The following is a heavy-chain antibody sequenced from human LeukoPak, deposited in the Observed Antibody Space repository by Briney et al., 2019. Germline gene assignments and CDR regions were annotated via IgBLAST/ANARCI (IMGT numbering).Heavy chain of an antibody. CDR3: ARAPGYRSFLDY. CDR1: GFIFSAYN. CDR2: ISSGSSYI. Sequence: GGSLRLSCAASGFIFSAYNMKWVRQAPGKGLEWVSFISSGSSYIYYADSVKGRFTISRDNAKNSLYLQMNSLRAEDMAVYYCARAPGYRSFLDYWGQGTLVTVSS. V-gene: IGHV3-21*06. J-gene: IGHJ4*02. D-gene: IGHD5-12*01.